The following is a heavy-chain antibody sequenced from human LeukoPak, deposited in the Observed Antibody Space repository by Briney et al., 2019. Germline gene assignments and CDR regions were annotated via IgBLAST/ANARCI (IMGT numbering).Heavy chain of an antibody. J-gene: IGHJ4*02. CDR2: IYSGGST. CDR3: ARGGWGTYDPGNLDF. Sequence: PGGSLILSCAASGFNVSRNYMNWVRQAPGKGLEWVSVIYSGGSTYYADSVKGRFTISRDISKNTLYLQINSLRAEDTALYYCARGGWGTYDPGNLDFWGQGTLVTVSS. CDR1: GFNVSRNY. D-gene: IGHD6-19*01. V-gene: IGHV3-53*01.